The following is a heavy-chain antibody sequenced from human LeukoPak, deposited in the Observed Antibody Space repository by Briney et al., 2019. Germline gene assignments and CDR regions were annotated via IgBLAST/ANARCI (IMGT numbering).Heavy chain of an antibody. D-gene: IGHD2-15*01. CDR2: ISSNGGST. Sequence: GSLRLSCAASGFTFSSYAMHWVRQAPGKGLEYVSAISSNGGSTYYANSVKGRFTISRDNSKNTLYLQMGSLRAEDMAVYYCARDATSGGSSNFHGYYFDYWGQGTLVTVSS. CDR3: ARDATSGGSSNFHGYYFDY. CDR1: GFTFSSYA. V-gene: IGHV3-64*01. J-gene: IGHJ4*02.